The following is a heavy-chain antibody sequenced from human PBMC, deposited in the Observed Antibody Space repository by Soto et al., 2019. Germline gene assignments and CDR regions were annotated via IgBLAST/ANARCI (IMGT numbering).Heavy chain of an antibody. CDR3: AKDGGYDGGFDP. CDR2: ISYDGSNK. Sequence: QVQLVESGGGVVQPGRSLRLSCAASGFTFSSYGMHWVRQAPGKGLEWVAVISYDGSNKYYADSVKGRFTISRDNSKNPLYRQMNSLRAEDTAVYYCAKDGGYDGGFDPWGQGTLVTVSS. V-gene: IGHV3-30*18. D-gene: IGHD3-16*01. J-gene: IGHJ5*02. CDR1: GFTFSSYG.